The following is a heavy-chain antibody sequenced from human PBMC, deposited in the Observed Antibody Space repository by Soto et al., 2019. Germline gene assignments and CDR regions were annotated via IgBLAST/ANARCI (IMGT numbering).Heavy chain of an antibody. D-gene: IGHD3-9*01. Sequence: ASVKVSCKASGYTFTSYGISWVRQAPGQGLEWMGWISAYNGNTNYAQKLQGRVTTTTDTSTSTAYMELRSLRSDDTAVYYCARGGGSYDILTSNWFDPWGQGTLVTVSS. J-gene: IGHJ5*02. CDR2: ISAYNGNT. V-gene: IGHV1-18*01. CDR3: ARGGGSYDILTSNWFDP. CDR1: GYTFTSYG.